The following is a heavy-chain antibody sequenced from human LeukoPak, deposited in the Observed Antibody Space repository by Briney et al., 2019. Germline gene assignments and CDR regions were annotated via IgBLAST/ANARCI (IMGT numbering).Heavy chain of an antibody. CDR2: IYYSGST. Sequence: SETLSLTCTVSGGSISSYYSSWIRQHPGKGLEWIGYIYYSGSTYYNPSLKSRVTISVDTSKNQFSLKLSSVTAADTAVYYCARSLCSGGSCYSGELGYWGQGTLVTVSS. CDR1: GGSISSYY. CDR3: ARSLCSGGSCYSGELGY. J-gene: IGHJ4*02. V-gene: IGHV4-59*06. D-gene: IGHD2-15*01.